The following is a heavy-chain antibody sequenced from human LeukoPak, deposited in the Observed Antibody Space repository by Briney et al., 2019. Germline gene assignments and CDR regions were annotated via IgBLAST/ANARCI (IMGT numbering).Heavy chain of an antibody. CDR2: ISGSGGST. D-gene: IGHD3-22*01. CDR3: AKVRYYYDSSGYYFFYYFDY. CDR1: GFTFSSYG. J-gene: IGHJ4*02. V-gene: IGHV3-23*01. Sequence: PGGSLRLSCAASGFTFSSYGMSWVRQAPGKGLEWVSAISGSGGSTYYADSVKGRFTISRDNSKNTLYLQMNSLRAEDTAVYYCAKVRYYYDSSGYYFFYYFDYWGQGTLVTVSS.